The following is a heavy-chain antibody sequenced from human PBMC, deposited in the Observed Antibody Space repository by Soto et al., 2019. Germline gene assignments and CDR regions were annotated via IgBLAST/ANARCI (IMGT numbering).Heavy chain of an antibody. CDR2: ISYDGSNK. V-gene: IGHV3-30*03. J-gene: IGHJ4*02. Sequence: QVQLVESGGGVVQPGRSLRLSCAASGFTFSSYGMHWVRQAPGKGLEWVAVISYDGSNKYYADSVKGRFTISGDNSKNTLYLQMNSLRAEDKAVYYCATTTVAGGYWGQGTMVTVSS. D-gene: IGHD4-17*01. CDR3: ATTTVAGGY. CDR1: GFTFSSYG.